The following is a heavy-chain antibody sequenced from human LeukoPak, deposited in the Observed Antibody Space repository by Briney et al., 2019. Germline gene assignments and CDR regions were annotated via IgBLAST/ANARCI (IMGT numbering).Heavy chain of an antibody. CDR2: INHSGST. D-gene: IGHD3-10*01. J-gene: IGHJ5*02. Sequence: SETLSLTCAVYGGSFSGCYWSWIRQPPGKGLEWIGEINHSGSTNYNPSLKSRVTISVDTSKNQFSLKLSSVTAADTAVYYCARGSRVRGVENNWFDPWGQGTLVTVSS. V-gene: IGHV4-34*01. CDR1: GGSFSGCY. CDR3: ARGSRVRGVENNWFDP.